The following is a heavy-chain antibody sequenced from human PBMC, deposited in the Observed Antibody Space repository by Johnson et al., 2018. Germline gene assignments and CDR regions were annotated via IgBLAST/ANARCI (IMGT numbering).Heavy chain of an antibody. J-gene: IGHJ6*02. V-gene: IGHV3-21*01. D-gene: IGHD3-3*02. CDR2: IDTSSTYI. CDR1: GFSFSSYS. CDR3: ARSPAFKRGLHRGMDF. Sequence: VQLVQSGGGLVKPGESLRLSCSASGFSFSSYSMHWVRQSPGEGLEWVSSIDTSSTYIFYADSVTGRFTISADNAKNSLHLQMNSLRGEDPALYYCARSPAFKRGLHRGMDFWGQGTTVTVSS.